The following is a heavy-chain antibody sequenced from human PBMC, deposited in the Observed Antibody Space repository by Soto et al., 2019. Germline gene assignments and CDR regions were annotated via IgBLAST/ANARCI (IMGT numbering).Heavy chain of an antibody. Sequence: QVKLVQSGAEVKKPGASVKVSCKASGYSFITSYYMHWVRQAPGPGLEWMGIINPTGSMTKYSQRFQGRLTMTRGTSTSTDYMELTTLTSADTAVYFCARDTGYDHDAFDIWGQGTMVTVSS. CDR3: ARDTGYDHDAFDI. J-gene: IGHJ3*02. CDR1: GYSFITSYY. V-gene: IGHV1-46*01. D-gene: IGHD5-12*01. CDR2: INPTGSMT.